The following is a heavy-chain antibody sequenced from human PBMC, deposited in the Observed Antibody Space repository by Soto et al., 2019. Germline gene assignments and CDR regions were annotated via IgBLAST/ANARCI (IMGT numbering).Heavy chain of an antibody. V-gene: IGHV3-11*01. J-gene: IGHJ6*02. CDR2: ISSSGSTI. D-gene: IGHD6-6*01. CDR1: GFTFSDYY. Sequence: SLRLSCAASGFTFSDYYMSWIRQAPGEGLEWVSYISSSGSTIYYADSVKGRFTISRDNAKNSLYLQMNSLRAEDTAVYYCATSQGYYYYYGMDVWGQGTTVTVSS. CDR3: ATSQGYYYYYGMDV.